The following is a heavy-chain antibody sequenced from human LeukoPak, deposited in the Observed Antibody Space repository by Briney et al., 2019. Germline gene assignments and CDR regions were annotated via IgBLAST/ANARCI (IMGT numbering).Heavy chain of an antibody. Sequence: GGSLRLSCAASGFAFSDYSMNWVRQAAGKGLEWISATTSHSNLIYYPDSMMRRITIPTDNAENSVYLQMNGLRAEDTAIYYCASGGATVWGYWGQGALVIVSS. V-gene: IGHV3-21*06. CDR3: ASGGATVWGY. CDR2: TTSHSNLI. J-gene: IGHJ4*02. CDR1: GFAFSDYS. D-gene: IGHD3-16*01.